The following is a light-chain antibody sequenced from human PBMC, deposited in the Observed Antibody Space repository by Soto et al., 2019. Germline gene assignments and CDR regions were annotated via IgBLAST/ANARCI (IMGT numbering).Light chain of an antibody. CDR1: QTVSNN. Sequence: EIVMTQSPATLSMSPGERVSISCRASQTVSNNLAWYQQKPGQDPRLLIYGASTRAIGVAARFSGSGSGTEFTLTITSLQSEDFAVYYCQQYHKWPPFTFGGGTVVEIK. J-gene: IGKJ4*01. CDR3: QQYHKWPPFT. CDR2: GAS. V-gene: IGKV3-15*01.